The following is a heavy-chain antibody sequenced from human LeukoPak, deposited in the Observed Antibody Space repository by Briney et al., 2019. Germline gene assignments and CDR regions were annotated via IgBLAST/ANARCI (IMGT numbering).Heavy chain of an antibody. D-gene: IGHD2-2*01. CDR2: NSAYNGNT. CDR3: ARGLTHPRTSHSRGGIDV. Sequence: ASVKVSCKASGYTFTIYGITWVRQAPGQGLEWMGWNSAYNGNTNYAQRLQGRVTMTTDTSTSTAYMELRSLRSDDTAVYYCARGLTHPRTSHSRGGIDVGGQGTTVTVS. J-gene: IGHJ6*02. CDR1: GYTFTIYG. V-gene: IGHV1-18*01.